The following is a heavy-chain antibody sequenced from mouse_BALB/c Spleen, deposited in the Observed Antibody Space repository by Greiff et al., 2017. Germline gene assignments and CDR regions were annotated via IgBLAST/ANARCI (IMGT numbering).Heavy chain of an antibody. Sequence: EVQLQQSGAELVRPGALVKLSCKASGFTIKDYYMHWVKQRPEQGLEWIGWIDPENGNTIYDPKFQGKASITADTSSNTAYLQLSSLTSEDTAVYYCARRVLYAMDYWGQGTSVTVSS. V-gene: IGHV14-1*02. CDR3: ARRVLYAMDY. CDR1: GFTIKDYY. D-gene: IGHD2-14*01. CDR2: IDPENGNT. J-gene: IGHJ4*01.